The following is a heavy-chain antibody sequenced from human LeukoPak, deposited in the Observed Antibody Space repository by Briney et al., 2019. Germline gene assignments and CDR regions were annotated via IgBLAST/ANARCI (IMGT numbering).Heavy chain of an antibody. CDR3: ARNSSDWYGYMDV. CDR1: GYTFTSYG. J-gene: IGHJ6*04. Sequence: GASVKVSCKASGYTFTSYGISWVRQAPGQGLEWMGWISTYNSYANYAQKLQGRVTMTTETSTSTAYMELRSLRSDDTAVYYCARNSSDWYGYMDVWGTGTTVTVSS. CDR2: ISTYNSYA. D-gene: IGHD6-19*01. V-gene: IGHV1-18*01.